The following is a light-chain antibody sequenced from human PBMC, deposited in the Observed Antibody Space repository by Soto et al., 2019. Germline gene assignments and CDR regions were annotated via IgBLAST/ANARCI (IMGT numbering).Light chain of an antibody. V-gene: IGKV1-33*01. J-gene: IGKJ1*01. Sequence: DIQMTQSPSALSAFVGDRVTITCQASQDIGNYLNWYQHKPGKAPKLLIYKASSLESGVPSRFSGSGSGTEFTLTISSLQPEDFATYYCQQYGSSPRTFGQGTKVDIK. CDR1: QDIGNY. CDR3: QQYGSSPRT. CDR2: KAS.